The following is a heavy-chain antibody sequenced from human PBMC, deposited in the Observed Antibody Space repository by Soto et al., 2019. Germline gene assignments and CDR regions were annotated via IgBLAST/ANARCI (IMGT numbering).Heavy chain of an antibody. J-gene: IGHJ4*02. CDR2: LWHDGGTK. D-gene: IGHD1-1*01. V-gene: IGHV3-33*01. CDR1: GFTFSNSG. Sequence: QVQLVESGGGVVQPGRSLRLSCAASGFTFSNSGMHWVRRAPGKGLEWVAVLWHDGGTKYATDSVKGRFTISRDNSKNTLYLQMHSLRAEDTAVYHCVRGNWNDGYFDYWGQGTLVTVSS. CDR3: VRGNWNDGYFDY.